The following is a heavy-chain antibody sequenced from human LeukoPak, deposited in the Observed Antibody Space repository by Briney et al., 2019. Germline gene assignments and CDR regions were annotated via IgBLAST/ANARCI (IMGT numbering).Heavy chain of an antibody. CDR2: INWNGGST. CDR3: ARRGDHRAFDL. D-gene: IGHD4-17*01. J-gene: IGHJ3*01. Sequence: GGSLRLSCAASGFTFDDYGMSWVRQAPGKGLEWVSGINWNGGSTGYADSVKGRFTISRDNGKTSLDLQMNSLRAEDTAVYYCARRGDHRAFDLWAQGTMVPVPS. CDR1: GFTFDDYG. V-gene: IGHV3-20*04.